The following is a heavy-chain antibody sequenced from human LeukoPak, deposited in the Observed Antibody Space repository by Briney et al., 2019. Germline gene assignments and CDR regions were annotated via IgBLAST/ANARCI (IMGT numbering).Heavy chain of an antibody. J-gene: IGHJ1*01. CDR3: AKTHQPAALLEYFQH. CDR1: GFTFSSSA. CDR2: ISGSGSGGST. Sequence: SGGSLRLSCAASGFTFSSSAMSWVRQAPGKGLEWVSSISGSGSGGSTYYADSVKGRFTISRDNSKNTLYLQMNSLRAEDTAVYYCAKTHQPAALLEYFQHWGQGTLVTVSS. D-gene: IGHD6-13*01. V-gene: IGHV3-23*01.